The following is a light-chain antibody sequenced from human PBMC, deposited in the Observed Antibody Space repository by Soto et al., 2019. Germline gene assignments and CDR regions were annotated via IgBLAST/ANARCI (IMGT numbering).Light chain of an antibody. V-gene: IGLV2-14*01. CDR2: DVS. CDR3: SSYTSSSTSV. Sequence: QSALTQPASVSGSPGQSITISCTGTSSDVGGYNYVSWYQQHPGKAPRLMIYDVSNRPSGVSNRFSGSKSGNTASLTISGLQAEDEAHYYCSSYTSSSTSVFGGGTKLTVL. J-gene: IGLJ2*01. CDR1: SSDVGGYNY.